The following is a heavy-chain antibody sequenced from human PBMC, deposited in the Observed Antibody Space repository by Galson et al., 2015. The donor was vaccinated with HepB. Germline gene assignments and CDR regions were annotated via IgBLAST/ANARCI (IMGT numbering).Heavy chain of an antibody. CDR2: IRSKANSYAT. CDR3: TRGYCSGGSCSMQDY. V-gene: IGHV3-73*01. CDR1: GFTFSGSA. D-gene: IGHD2-15*01. Sequence: SLRLSCAASGFTFSGSAMHWVRQASGKGLEWVGRIRSKANSYATAYAASVKGRFTISRDDSKNTAYLQMNSLKTEDTAVYYCTRGYCSGGSCSMQDYWGQGTLATVPS. J-gene: IGHJ4*02.